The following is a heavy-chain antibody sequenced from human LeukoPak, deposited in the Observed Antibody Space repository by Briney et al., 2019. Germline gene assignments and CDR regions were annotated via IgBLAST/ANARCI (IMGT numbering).Heavy chain of an antibody. Sequence: PGGSLRLSCAASGFTFSNYWMHWVRQAPGKGLVWVSRISEDGTSTNYADSVKGRFTISRDNAKSTLYLQMNTLRDDDTAVYYCARGVQYSYGYALWGQGTLVTVSS. V-gene: IGHV3-74*01. CDR3: ARGVQYSYGYAL. J-gene: IGHJ4*02. D-gene: IGHD5-18*01. CDR1: GFTFSNYW. CDR2: ISEDGTST.